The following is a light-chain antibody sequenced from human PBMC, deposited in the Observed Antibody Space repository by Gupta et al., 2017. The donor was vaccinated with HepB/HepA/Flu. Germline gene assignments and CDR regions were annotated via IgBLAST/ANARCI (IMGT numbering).Light chain of an antibody. CDR1: QTISNDY. J-gene: IGKJ1*01. V-gene: IGKV3D-20*01. CDR3: QQYGRSPQT. CDR2: DAS. Sequence: DIVLTQSPATLSLSPGERATLSCGASQTISNDYLAWYQQKPGLAPRLLIYDASRRATGIPARFSGSGSGTDFTLIINRLEPEDFAVYYCQQYGRSPQTFGQGTKVEIK.